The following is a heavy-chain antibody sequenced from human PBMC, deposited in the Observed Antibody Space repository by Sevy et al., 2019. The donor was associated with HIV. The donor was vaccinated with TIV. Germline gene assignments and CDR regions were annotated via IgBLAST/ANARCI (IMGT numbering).Heavy chain of an antibody. CDR1: GGSISSYY. J-gene: IGHJ6*02. D-gene: IGHD3-10*01. V-gene: IGHV4-4*07. CDR2: IYTSGST. Sequence: SETLSLTCTVSGGSISSYYWSWIRQPAGKGLEWIGRIYTSGSTNYNPSLKSRVTMSVDTSKNQFSLKXGSVTAADTAVYYCARDNYGSGSYYIKGAYYGMDVWGQGTTVTVSS. CDR3: ARDNYGSGSYYIKGAYYGMDV.